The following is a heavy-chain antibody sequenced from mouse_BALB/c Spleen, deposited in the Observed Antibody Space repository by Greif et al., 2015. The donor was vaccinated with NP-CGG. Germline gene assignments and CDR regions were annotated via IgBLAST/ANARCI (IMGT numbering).Heavy chain of an antibody. J-gene: IGHJ4*01. Sequence: EVKLQESGGGLVKPGGSLKLSCAASGFTFSDYYMYWVRQTPEKRLEWVATISDGGSYTYYPDSVKGRFTISRDNAKNNLYLQMSSLMSEDTAMYYCARDYYGSSYAMDYWGQGTSVTVSS. CDR1: GFTFSDYY. CDR3: ARDYYGSSYAMDY. CDR2: ISDGGSYT. V-gene: IGHV5-4*02. D-gene: IGHD1-1*01.